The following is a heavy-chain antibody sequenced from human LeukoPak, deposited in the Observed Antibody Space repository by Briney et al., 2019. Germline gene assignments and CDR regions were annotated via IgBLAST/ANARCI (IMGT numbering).Heavy chain of an antibody. CDR2: ISSSSSYI. Sequence: PGGSLRLSCAASGFXFISYSINWVRQAPGKGLEWVSSISSSSSYIHYADSVKGRFTISRDNAKNSLYLQMNSLRAEDTAVYYCARVGDSSGYIPYFFDYWGQGTLVTVSS. D-gene: IGHD3-22*01. CDR1: GFXFISYS. J-gene: IGHJ4*02. V-gene: IGHV3-21*01. CDR3: ARVGDSSGYIPYFFDY.